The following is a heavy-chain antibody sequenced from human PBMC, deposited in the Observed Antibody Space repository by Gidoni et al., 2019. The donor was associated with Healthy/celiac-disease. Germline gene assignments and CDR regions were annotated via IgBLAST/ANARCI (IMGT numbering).Heavy chain of an antibody. Sequence: EVQLLESGGGLVQPGGSLRLSCAASGFTFSSYAMSWVRQAPGKGLEWVSAISGSGGSTYYADSVKGRFTISRDNSKNTLYLQMNSLRAEDTAVYYCAKVPEELLLPGGYYGMDVWGQGTTVTVSS. J-gene: IGHJ6*02. CDR1: GFTFSSYA. CDR3: AKVPEELLLPGGYYGMDV. D-gene: IGHD1-26*01. V-gene: IGHV3-23*01. CDR2: ISGSGGST.